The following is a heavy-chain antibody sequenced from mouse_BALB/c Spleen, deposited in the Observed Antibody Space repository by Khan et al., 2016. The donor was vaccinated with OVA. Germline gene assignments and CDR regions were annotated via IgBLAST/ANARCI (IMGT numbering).Heavy chain of an antibody. V-gene: IGHV2-3*01. J-gene: IGHJ1*01. CDR1: GFSLTNYG. D-gene: IGHD1-1*02. Sequence: QVQLKESGPGLVAPSQSLSITCTVSGFSLTNYGVSWVRQPPGKGLEWLGVVWGDGKTNYHSGLRSRLSIRKDNSKRQGILTLKSLKTDDTATYYCSHFYYGGVSIWCFDVWGAWTTVTVSS. CDR2: VWGDGKT. CDR3: SHFYYGGVSIWCFDV.